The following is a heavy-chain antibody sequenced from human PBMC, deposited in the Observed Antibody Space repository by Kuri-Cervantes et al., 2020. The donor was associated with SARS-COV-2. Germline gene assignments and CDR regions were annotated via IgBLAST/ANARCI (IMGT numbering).Heavy chain of an antibody. CDR1: GFTFSSYW. V-gene: IGHV3-7*01. CDR2: IKQDGSEK. D-gene: IGHD6-13*01. CDR3: ARVRSWDEYFDY. Sequence: GSLKISCAASGFTFSSYWMSWVRQAPGKGLEWVANIKQDGSEKYYVDSVKGRFTISRDNAKNSLYLQMNSLRAEDTAVYYCARVRSWDEYFDYWGQGTLVTVSS. J-gene: IGHJ4*02.